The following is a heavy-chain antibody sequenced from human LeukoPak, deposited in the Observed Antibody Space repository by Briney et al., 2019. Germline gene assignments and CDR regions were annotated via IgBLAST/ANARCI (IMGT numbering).Heavy chain of an antibody. CDR2: IYYSVST. CDR3: ARDPTLTSGEDWFFDL. J-gene: IGHJ2*01. Sequence: SETLSLTCSVSGGSISSGDSYWNWIRHPPGRGLEWIGYIYYSVSTSYNPSLKSRVTMSGDASKNQIFLKLTSVTAADTAVYYCARDPTLTSGEDWFFDLWGRGTLVTVSS. D-gene: IGHD6-25*01. V-gene: IGHV4-30-4*01. CDR1: GGSISSGDSY.